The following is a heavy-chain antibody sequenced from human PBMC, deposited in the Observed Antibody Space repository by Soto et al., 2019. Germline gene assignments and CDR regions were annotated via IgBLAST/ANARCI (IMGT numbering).Heavy chain of an antibody. CDR3: AREGHPLNWFDP. J-gene: IGHJ5*02. CDR2: ISSSSSTI. Sequence: EVQLVESGGGLVQPGGSLRLSCAASEFTFSSYSMNWVRQAPGKGREWVSYISSSSSTIYYADAVKGRFTISRDNAKNSLYLPMNRLRVEATAVYYCAREGHPLNWFDPWGQGTLVTVSS. V-gene: IGHV3-48*01. CDR1: EFTFSSYS.